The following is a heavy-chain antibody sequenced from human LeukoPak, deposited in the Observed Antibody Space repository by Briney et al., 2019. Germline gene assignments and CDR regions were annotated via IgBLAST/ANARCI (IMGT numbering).Heavy chain of an antibody. CDR1: GFTFSSNG. CDR2: VSYDRITK. V-gene: IGHV3-30*03. D-gene: IGHD3-10*01. Sequence: PGGSLRLSCVASGFTFSSNGMHWVRQAPGKGLEWVAVVSYDRITKYYADSVKGRFSISRDNSKNTLSLEMNSLRPEDTAVYYCAREGLDSGSHFSAWFDPWGQGTLVTVSS. J-gene: IGHJ5*02. CDR3: AREGLDSGSHFSAWFDP.